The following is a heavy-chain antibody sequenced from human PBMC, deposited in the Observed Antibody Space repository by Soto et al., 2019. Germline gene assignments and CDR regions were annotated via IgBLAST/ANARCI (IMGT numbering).Heavy chain of an antibody. CDR1: GFTFSSYG. CDR2: IWYDGSNK. Sequence: QVQLVESGGGVVQPGRSLRLSCAASGFTFSSYGMHWVRQAPGKGLEWVAVIWYDGSNKYYADSVKGRFTISRDNSKNTLDLQMNSLRAEDTAVYYCARDIVVVVAGRTGWFDPWGQGTLVTVSS. CDR3: ARDIVVVVAGRTGWFDP. V-gene: IGHV3-33*01. J-gene: IGHJ5*02. D-gene: IGHD2-15*01.